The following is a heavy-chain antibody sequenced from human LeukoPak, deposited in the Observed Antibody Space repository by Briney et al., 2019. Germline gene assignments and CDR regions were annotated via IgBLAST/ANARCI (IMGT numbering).Heavy chain of an antibody. CDR3: ARGAGYCANGVCLNYFDY. D-gene: IGHD2-8*01. V-gene: IGHV3-7*01. Sequence: GGSLRLSCAASGFTFSIYSMNWVRQAPGKGLEWVANIKQDGSEKYYVDSVKGRFTISRDNAKNSLYLQMNSLRAEDTAVYYCARGAGYCANGVCLNYFDYWGQGTLVTVSS. J-gene: IGHJ4*02. CDR2: IKQDGSEK. CDR1: GFTFSIYS.